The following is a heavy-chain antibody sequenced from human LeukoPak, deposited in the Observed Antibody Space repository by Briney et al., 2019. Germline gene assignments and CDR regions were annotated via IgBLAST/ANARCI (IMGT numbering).Heavy chain of an antibody. CDR2: INPNSGGT. CDR3: ARLSGSGSYGSNY. D-gene: IGHD3-10*01. V-gene: IGHV1-2*06. Sequence: GASVKVSCKASGYTFTGYYMHWVRQAPGQGLEWMGQINPNSGGTNYAQKFQGRVTMTRDTSISTAYMELSRLRSDDTAVYYCARLSGSGSYGSNYWGQGTLVTVSS. J-gene: IGHJ4*02. CDR1: GYTFTGYY.